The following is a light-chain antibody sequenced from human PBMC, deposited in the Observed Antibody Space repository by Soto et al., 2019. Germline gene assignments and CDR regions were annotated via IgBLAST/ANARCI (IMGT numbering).Light chain of an antibody. CDR1: SSDVGGYNY. Sequence: QSALTQPASASGSPGQSITISCTGTSSDVGGYNYFSWYQQHPGKAPKLMIYDVSNRPSGVSNRFSGSKSGNTASLTISGLQAEDEADYYCSSYTSSSTWVFGGGTKVTVL. J-gene: IGLJ3*02. CDR2: DVS. CDR3: SSYTSSSTWV. V-gene: IGLV2-14*01.